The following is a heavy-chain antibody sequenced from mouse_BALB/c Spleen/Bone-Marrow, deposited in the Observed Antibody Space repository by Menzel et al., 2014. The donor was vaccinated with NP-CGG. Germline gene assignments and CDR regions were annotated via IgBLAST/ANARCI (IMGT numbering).Heavy chain of an antibody. V-gene: IGHV1-22*01. D-gene: IGHD2-3*01. J-gene: IGHJ2*01. CDR2: VNPNIGGT. CDR3: ARGRWYY. CDR1: GYTFTDYT. Sequence: EVKVVESGPELVKPGAPVKISCKTSGYTFTDYTLHWVKQSHGKSLEWIGGVNPNIGGTSYNQKFKGKASLTVNKSSTTAYMELRSLTSEDSAVYYCARGRWYYWGQGTTLTVSS.